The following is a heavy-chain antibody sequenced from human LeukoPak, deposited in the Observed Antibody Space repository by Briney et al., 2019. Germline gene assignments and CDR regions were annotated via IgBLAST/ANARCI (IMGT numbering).Heavy chain of an antibody. J-gene: IGHJ5*01. CDR2: ISSSSSYI. CDR1: GFTFSSYS. V-gene: IGHV3-21*01. Sequence: GGSLRLSCAASGFTFSSYSMNWVRQAPVKGLELAQSISSSSSYIYYADSVKGRFPISRDNAKNSLYLQKNSLRAEDTAVYYCARDDYGDYVPDSWGQGTLVTVSS. CDR3: ARDDYGDYVPDS. D-gene: IGHD4-17*01.